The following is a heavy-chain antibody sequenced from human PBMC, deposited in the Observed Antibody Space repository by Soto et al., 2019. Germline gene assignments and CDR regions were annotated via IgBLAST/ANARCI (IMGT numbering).Heavy chain of an antibody. CDR3: AKDPSPYSYGIRRDFGYYGMDV. D-gene: IGHD5-18*01. J-gene: IGHJ6*02. CDR2: ISYDGSNK. CDR1: GFTFSSYG. V-gene: IGHV3-30*18. Sequence: GESLKISCAASGFTFSSYGMHWVRQAPGKGLEWVAVISYDGSNKYYADSVKGRFTISRDNSKNTLYLQMNSLRAEDTAVYYCAKDPSPYSYGIRRDFGYYGMDVWGQGTTVTVSS.